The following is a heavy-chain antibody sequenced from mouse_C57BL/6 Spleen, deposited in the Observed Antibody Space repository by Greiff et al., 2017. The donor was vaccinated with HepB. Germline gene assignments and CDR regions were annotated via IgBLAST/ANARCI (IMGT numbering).Heavy chain of an antibody. Sequence: QVQLQQPGAELVKPGASVKLSCKASGYTFTSYWMQWVKQRPGQGLEWIGEIDPSDSDTNYNQKFKGKATLTVDTSSSTAYMQLSSLTSEDSAVYYCARAGYEGWFAYWGQGTLVTVSA. V-gene: IGHV1-50*01. CDR1: GYTFTSYW. J-gene: IGHJ3*01. CDR3: ARAGYEGWFAY. D-gene: IGHD2-2*01. CDR2: IDPSDSDT.